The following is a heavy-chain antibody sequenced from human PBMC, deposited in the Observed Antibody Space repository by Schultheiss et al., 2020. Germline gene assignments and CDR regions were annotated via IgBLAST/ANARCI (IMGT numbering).Heavy chain of an antibody. CDR2: IDPSDSYT. V-gene: IGHV5-10-1*01. CDR1: GYSFTSYW. J-gene: IGHJ4*02. Sequence: GESLKISCKGSGYSFTSYWIGWVRQMPGKGLEWMGKIDPSDSYTNYSPSFQGHVTISADKSISTAYLQWSSLKASDTAMYYCAVFGGDYGDPQIDYWGQGTLVNVYS. CDR3: AVFGGDYGDPQIDY. D-gene: IGHD4-17*01.